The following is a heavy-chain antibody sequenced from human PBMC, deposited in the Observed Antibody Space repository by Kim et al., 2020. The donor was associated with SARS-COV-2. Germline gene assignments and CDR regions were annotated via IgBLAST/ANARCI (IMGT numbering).Heavy chain of an antibody. J-gene: IGHJ4*02. D-gene: IGHD3-10*01. CDR2: ISYDGSNK. V-gene: IGHV3-30*04. CDR3: ARDVGFGEGTRGIGY. CDR1: GFTFSSYA. Sequence: GGSLRLSCAASGFTFSSYAMHWVRQAPGKGLEWVAVISYDGSNKYYADSVKGRFTISRDNSKNTLYLQMNSLRAEDTAVYYCARDVGFGEGTRGIGYWGQGTLVTVSS.